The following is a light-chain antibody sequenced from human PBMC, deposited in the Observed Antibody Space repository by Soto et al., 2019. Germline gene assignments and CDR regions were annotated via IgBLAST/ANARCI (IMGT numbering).Light chain of an antibody. J-gene: IGLJ2*01. Sequence: QSALTQPASVSGSPGQSITISCTGTSSDVGGYNYVSWYQQHPGKAPKLMIYEVSNRPSGVSNRFSGSKSGNTASLTISGLQAEDEADYNCSSYTSSRNLVFGGGTKLTVL. CDR2: EVS. CDR3: SSYTSSRNLV. CDR1: SSDVGGYNY. V-gene: IGLV2-14*01.